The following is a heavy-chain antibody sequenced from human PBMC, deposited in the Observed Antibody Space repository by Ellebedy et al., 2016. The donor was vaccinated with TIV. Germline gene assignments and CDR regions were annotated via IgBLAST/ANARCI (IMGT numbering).Heavy chain of an antibody. Sequence: ASVKVSCKASGYTFTGYYMHWVRQAPGQGLEWMGWINPNSGGTKYAQKFQGRVTMTRDTSISTAYMELSRLRSDDTAVYYCARMYSSGWCGIDYWGQGTLVTVSS. CDR2: INPNSGGT. J-gene: IGHJ4*02. D-gene: IGHD6-19*01. V-gene: IGHV1-2*02. CDR3: ARMYSSGWCGIDY. CDR1: GYTFTGYY.